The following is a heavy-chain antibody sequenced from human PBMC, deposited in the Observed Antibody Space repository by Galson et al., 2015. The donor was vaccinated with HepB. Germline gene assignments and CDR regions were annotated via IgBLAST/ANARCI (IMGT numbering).Heavy chain of an antibody. D-gene: IGHD3-22*01. V-gene: IGHV3-74*01. CDR1: GFTFSSYW. J-gene: IGHJ4*02. CDR2: INSDGGST. CDR3: AREGPWLEFDY. Sequence: SLRLSCAASGFTFSSYWMHWVRQAPVKGLVWVSRINSDGGSTTYADSVKGRFTISRDNAKNTLYLQMNSLRAEDTAVYYCAREGPWLEFDYWGQGTLVTVSS.